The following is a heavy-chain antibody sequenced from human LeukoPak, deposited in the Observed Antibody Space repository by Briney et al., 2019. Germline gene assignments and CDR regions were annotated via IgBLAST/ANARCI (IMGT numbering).Heavy chain of an antibody. J-gene: IGHJ4*02. V-gene: IGHV1-69*04. Sequence: ASVKVSCKASGGTFSSYATSWVRQAPGQGLEWMGRIIPIFGIANYAQKFQGRVTITADKSTSTAYMELSSLRSEDTAVYYCAREVTSGYYYDSSGYIDYWSQGTLVTVSS. CDR1: GGTFSSYA. CDR3: AREVTSGYYYDSSGYIDY. D-gene: IGHD3-22*01. CDR2: IIPIFGIA.